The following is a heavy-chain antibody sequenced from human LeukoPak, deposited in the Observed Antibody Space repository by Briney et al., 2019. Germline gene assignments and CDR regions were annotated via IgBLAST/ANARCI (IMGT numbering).Heavy chain of an antibody. V-gene: IGHV4-59*01. CDR3: ATGRKVGATPPIGAFDI. CDR2: IYYSGST. Sequence: PSETLSLTCTVSGGSISSYYWSWLRQPPGKGLEWIGYIYYSGSTNYNPSLKRRVTISVDTSKNQFSLNLSSVTAADTSVYYCATGRKVGATPPIGAFDIWGQGTMVTVSS. J-gene: IGHJ3*02. D-gene: IGHD1-26*01. CDR1: GGSISSYY.